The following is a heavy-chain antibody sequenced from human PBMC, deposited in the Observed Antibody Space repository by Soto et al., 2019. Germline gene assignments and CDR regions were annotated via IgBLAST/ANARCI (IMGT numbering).Heavy chain of an antibody. D-gene: IGHD3-22*01. Sequence: RGSLRLYCAAYGFTFSDAWMSWVRQAPGKGLEWVAVISYDGSNKYYADSVKGRFTISRDNSKNTLYLQMNSLRAEDTAVYYCALSYYYDSSGYYPDCWGQGTLVTVSS. CDR2: ISYDGSNK. V-gene: IGHV3-30*03. CDR3: ALSYYYDSSGYYPDC. J-gene: IGHJ4*02. CDR1: GFTFSDAW.